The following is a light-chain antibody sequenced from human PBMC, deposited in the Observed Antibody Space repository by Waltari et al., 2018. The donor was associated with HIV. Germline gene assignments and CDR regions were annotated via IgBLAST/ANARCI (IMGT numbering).Light chain of an antibody. Sequence: SYEVSQPPSVSVSPGQTASISCSGDKLADKYVSWYQQKPGQSPVLVIFQHNKRPSGFPERFSGSKSGNTATLTIRGTQTMDDADYFCQTWDTSTASYVFGTGTTVTVL. CDR1: KLADKY. J-gene: IGLJ1*01. CDR3: QTWDTSTASYV. V-gene: IGLV3-1*01. CDR2: QHN.